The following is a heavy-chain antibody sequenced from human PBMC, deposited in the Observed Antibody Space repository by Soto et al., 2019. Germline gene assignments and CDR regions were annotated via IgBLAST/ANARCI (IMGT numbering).Heavy chain of an antibody. J-gene: IGHJ4*02. CDR2: IITKLGSA. CDR3: AQGGEGYNFGAVY. D-gene: IGHD5-12*01. CDR1: GGGNLRAYR. V-gene: IGHV1-69*01. Sequence: QVQLVQSGAVVKEPESSVKVSCKASGGGNLRAYRTTWVRRAPGQGHEWMGGIITKLGSANYAQKFQGRVTITADESTNSVYMELRSMRSDDTAVYYCAQGGEGYNFGAVYWGQGTPVTVSS.